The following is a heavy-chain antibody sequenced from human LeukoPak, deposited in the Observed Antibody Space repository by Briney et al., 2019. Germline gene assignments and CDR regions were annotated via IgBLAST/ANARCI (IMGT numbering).Heavy chain of an antibody. CDR2: ISYDGSNK. V-gene: IGHV3-30*18. Sequence: GGSLRLSCAASGFTFSSYSMNWVRQAPGKGLEWVAVISYDGSNKYYADSVKGRFTISRDNSKNTLYLQMNSLRAEDTAVYYCAKDRVATVDYWGQGTLVTVSS. CDR3: AKDRVATVDY. J-gene: IGHJ4*02. D-gene: IGHD5-12*01. CDR1: GFTFSSYS.